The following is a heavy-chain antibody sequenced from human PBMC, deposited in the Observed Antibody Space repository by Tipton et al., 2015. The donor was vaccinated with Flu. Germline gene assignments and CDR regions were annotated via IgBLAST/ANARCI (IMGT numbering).Heavy chain of an antibody. CDR1: GGSISSSSYY. Sequence: TLSLTCTVSGGSISSSSYYWGWIRQPPGKGLEWIGSIYYSGSTYYNPSLKSRVTISVDTSKNQFSLKLSSVTAADTAVYYCATYHYGSGTQSAFDYWGQGTLVTVSS. CDR3: ATYHYGSGTQSAFDY. D-gene: IGHD3-10*01. V-gene: IGHV4-39*07. J-gene: IGHJ4*02. CDR2: IYYSGST.